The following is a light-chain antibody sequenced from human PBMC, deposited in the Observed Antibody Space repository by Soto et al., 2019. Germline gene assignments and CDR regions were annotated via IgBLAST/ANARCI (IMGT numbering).Light chain of an antibody. CDR3: AAWDDSLKV. J-gene: IGLJ1*01. V-gene: IGLV1-47*02. Sequence: QSVLTQPPSASGTPGQRGTISCSGSSSNIGSNYVYWYQQLPGTAPKLLIYSNNQRPSGVPDRFSGSKSGTSASLAISGLRSEDEADYYCAAWDDSLKVFGTGTKVTVL. CDR2: SNN. CDR1: SSNIGSNY.